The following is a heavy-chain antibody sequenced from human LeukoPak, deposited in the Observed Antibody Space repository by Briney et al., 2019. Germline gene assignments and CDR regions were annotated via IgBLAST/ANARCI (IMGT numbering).Heavy chain of an antibody. V-gene: IGHV4-31*03. Sequence: PSETLSLTCTVSGGSISSGGYYWSWIRQHPGKGLEWIGDIYYSGSTYYNPSLKSRVTISVDTSKNQFSLKLSSVTAADTAVYYCARREVVPAAMGSTKNWFDPWGQGTLVTVSS. CDR3: ARREVVPAAMGSTKNWFDP. J-gene: IGHJ5*02. D-gene: IGHD2-2*01. CDR2: IYYSGST. CDR1: GGSISSGGYY.